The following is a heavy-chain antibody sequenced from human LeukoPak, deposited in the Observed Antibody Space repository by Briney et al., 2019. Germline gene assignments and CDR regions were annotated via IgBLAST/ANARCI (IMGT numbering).Heavy chain of an antibody. J-gene: IGHJ5*02. V-gene: IGHV1-24*01. CDR1: GYTLTELS. Sequence: ASVKVPCKVSGYTLTELSMHWVRQAPGKGLEWMGGFDPEDGETIYAQKFQGRVTMTEDTSTDTAYMELSSLRSEDTAVYYCATAGPKITMVRGVIISDSNWFDPWGQGTLVTVSS. CDR2: FDPEDGET. D-gene: IGHD3-10*01. CDR3: ATAGPKITMVRGVIISDSNWFDP.